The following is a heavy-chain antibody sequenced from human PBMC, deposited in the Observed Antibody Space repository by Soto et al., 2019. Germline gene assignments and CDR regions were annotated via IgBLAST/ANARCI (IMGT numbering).Heavy chain of an antibody. CDR1: GGTFSSYT. CDR2: IIPILGIA. CDR3: ARESAGVW. V-gene: IGHV1-69*02. D-gene: IGHD3-10*01. Sequence: QVQLVQSGAEVKKPGSSVKVSCKASGGTFSSYTISWVRQAPGQGLEWMGRIIPILGIANYAQKVQGRVTITADKSTSTANLELSSLRTEDTAVYYCARESAGVWWGQGTLVTVSS. J-gene: IGHJ4*02.